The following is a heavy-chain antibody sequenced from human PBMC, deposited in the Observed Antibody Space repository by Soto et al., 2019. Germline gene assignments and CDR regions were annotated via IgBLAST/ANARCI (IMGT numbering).Heavy chain of an antibody. D-gene: IGHD3-16*02. CDR3: ARDDGNYPFDY. CDR1: GFTFSSYW. J-gene: IGHJ4*02. V-gene: IGHV3-7*03. CDR2: IKQDGSEK. Sequence: PGGSLRLSCAASGFTFSSYWMRWARQAPGKGLEWVADIKQDGSEKRFVDSVKGRFTISRDNAKNSLYLQMNSLRAEDTAVYYCARDDGNYPFDYWGQGTLVTASS.